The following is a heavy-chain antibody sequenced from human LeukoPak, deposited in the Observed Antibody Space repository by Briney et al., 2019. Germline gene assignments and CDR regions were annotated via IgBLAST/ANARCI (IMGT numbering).Heavy chain of an antibody. D-gene: IGHD3-22*01. Sequence: PSETLSLTCTVSGGSISSYYWSWIRQPAGKGLEWIGRIYTSGSTNYNPSLKSRVTTSVDTSKNQFSLKLSSVTAADTAVYYCARPSTYYYDSSGHGAFDIWGQGTMVTVSS. J-gene: IGHJ3*02. V-gene: IGHV4-4*07. CDR3: ARPSTYYYDSSGHGAFDI. CDR1: GGSISSYY. CDR2: IYTSGST.